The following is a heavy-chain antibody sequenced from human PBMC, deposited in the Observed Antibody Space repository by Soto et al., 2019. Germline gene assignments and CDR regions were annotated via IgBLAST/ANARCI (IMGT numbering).Heavy chain of an antibody. D-gene: IGHD6-6*01. CDR1: GFTFSSSS. V-gene: IGHV3-21*01. CDR2: ISSSSSYI. CDR3: ARPSSSALDFDY. Sequence: EVQLVESGGGLVKPGGSLRLSCAASGFTFSSSSMNWVRQAPGKGLEWVSSISSSSSYIYYADSVKGRFTISRDNAKNSLYLQMNSLRAEDTAVYYCARPSSSALDFDYWGQGTLVTVSS. J-gene: IGHJ4*02.